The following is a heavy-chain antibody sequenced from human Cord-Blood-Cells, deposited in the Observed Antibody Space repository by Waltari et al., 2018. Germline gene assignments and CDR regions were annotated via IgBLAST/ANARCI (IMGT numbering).Heavy chain of an antibody. Sequence: QLQLQESGPGLVKPSETLSLTCTVSGGSISSSSYYWGWIRQPPGKGLEWIGSIYYSGSPYYNPSLSSRVTISVDTSKNQFSLKLSSVTAADTAVYYCARSRGYSYGDAFDIWGQGTMVTVSS. V-gene: IGHV4-39*01. CDR2: IYYSGSP. J-gene: IGHJ3*02. CDR1: GGSISSSSYY. D-gene: IGHD5-18*01. CDR3: ARSRGYSYGDAFDI.